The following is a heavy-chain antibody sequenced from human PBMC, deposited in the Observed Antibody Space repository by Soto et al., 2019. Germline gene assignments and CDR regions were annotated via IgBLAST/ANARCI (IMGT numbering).Heavy chain of an antibody. D-gene: IGHD6-19*01. CDR1: GFTFSDYT. V-gene: IGHV3-30-3*01. Sequence: QVQLVESGGGVVQPGRSLRISCAASGFTFSDYTMHWVRQAPGKGLEWVAVISYDVNNKDYPDSVKGRFTISRDNFQNTVYLEMNSLRPEDTGVYYCARVTSDGWHFFELWGQGTLVTVSS. J-gene: IGHJ4*02. CDR3: ARVTSDGWHFFEL. CDR2: ISYDVNNK.